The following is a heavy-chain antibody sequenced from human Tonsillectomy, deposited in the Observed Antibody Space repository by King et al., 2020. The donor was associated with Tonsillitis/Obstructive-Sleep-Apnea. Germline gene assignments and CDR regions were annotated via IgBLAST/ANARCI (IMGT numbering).Heavy chain of an antibody. CDR1: GGSISNSSFY. D-gene: IGHD3-3*01. J-gene: IGHJ4*02. CDR3: ARGGRSITIFGVVIPFDY. V-gene: IGHV4-39*01. CDR2: IYYSGST. Sequence: VQLQESGPGLAKPSETLSLTCTVSGGSISNSSFYWGWIRQPPGKGLEWIGNIYYSGSTWYRPSLKSRVTISVDRSKNQFSLKLSSVTAADTAVYYCARGGRSITIFGVVIPFDYWGQGALVTVSS.